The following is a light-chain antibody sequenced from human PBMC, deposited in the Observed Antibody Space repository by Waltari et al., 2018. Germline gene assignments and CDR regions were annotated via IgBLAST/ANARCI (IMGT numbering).Light chain of an antibody. J-gene: IGKJ2*01. CDR1: HNILDSSNNKHH. CDR3: QQYYTTPFT. V-gene: IGKV4-1*01. CDR2: WAF. Sequence: DIVMTQSPDSLAVCLGERATINCKSSHNILDSSNNKHHLAWYRQRPGQPPQVVIYWAFSRESGVPDRFTGSGSGTDFTLTISSLQADDVAVYYCQQYYTTPFTFGQGTKLEIK.